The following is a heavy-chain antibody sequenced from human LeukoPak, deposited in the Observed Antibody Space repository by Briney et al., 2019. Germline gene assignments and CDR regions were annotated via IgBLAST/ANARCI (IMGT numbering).Heavy chain of an antibody. CDR3: ATSYTSGGWFDP. CDR1: GYSFTNYG. J-gene: IGHJ5*02. CDR2: VSPYNGDT. D-gene: IGHD2-2*01. Sequence: GASVKVSCKASGYSFTNYGLNWVRQAPGQGLEWMGWVSPYNGDTHYAQKLQGRVTLTTDISTTTAYMELRSLTSDDTAVYYCATSYTSGGWFDPWGQGTLITVSS. V-gene: IGHV1-18*01.